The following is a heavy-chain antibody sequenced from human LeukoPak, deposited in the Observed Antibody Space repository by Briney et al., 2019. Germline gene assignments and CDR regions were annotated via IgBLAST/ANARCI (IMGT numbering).Heavy chain of an antibody. V-gene: IGHV1-46*01. CDR1: GYTFTRYY. Sequence: ASVKVSCKASGYTFTRYYMHWVRQAPGQGLEWMGIINPSGGSTSYAQKFQGRVTMTRDTSTSTVYMELSGLKSDDTAVYFCARDTALVTAPVYYGMDVWGQGTTVTVSS. J-gene: IGHJ6*02. CDR3: ARDTALVTAPVYYGMDV. D-gene: IGHD5-18*01. CDR2: INPSGGST.